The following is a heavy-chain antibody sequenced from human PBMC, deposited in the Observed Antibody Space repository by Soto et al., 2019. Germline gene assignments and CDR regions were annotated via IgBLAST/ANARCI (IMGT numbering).Heavy chain of an antibody. CDR3: ARLPRGTTVSRRDYFDY. Sequence: SETLSLTCTVSGGSISSYYWSWIRQPPGKGLEWIGYIYYSGSTNYNPSLKSRVTISVDTSKNQFSLKLSSVTAADTAVYYCARLPRGTTVSRRDYFDYWGQGTLVTVS. D-gene: IGHD4-17*01. CDR2: IYYSGST. J-gene: IGHJ4*02. V-gene: IGHV4-59*08. CDR1: GGSISSYY.